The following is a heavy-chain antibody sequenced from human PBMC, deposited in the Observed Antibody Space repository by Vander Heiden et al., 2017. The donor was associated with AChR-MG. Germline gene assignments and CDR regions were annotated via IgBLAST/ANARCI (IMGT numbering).Heavy chain of an antibody. CDR2: IYYAGST. V-gene: IGHV4-31*03. Sequence: QVQLQESGPGLVKPSQTLSLTCTVSGGSTTSGGYYWSWIRQHPGKGLGWFGYIYYAGSTYYNPSLKSRVTISVDTSKTQFSLKLSSVTAADTAVYYCARAGSDGLWYFDLWGRGTLVTVSS. CDR1: GGSTTSGGYY. CDR3: ARAGSDGLWYFDL. J-gene: IGHJ2*01.